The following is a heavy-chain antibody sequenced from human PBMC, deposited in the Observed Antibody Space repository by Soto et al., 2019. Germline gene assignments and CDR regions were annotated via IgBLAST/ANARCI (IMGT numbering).Heavy chain of an antibody. CDR1: VFTFISYA. V-gene: IGHV3-30-3*01. D-gene: IGHD1-26*01. J-gene: IGHJ4*02. Sequence: RLSFSASVFTFISYAMHWVRQAPGKGLEWVAVISYDGSNKYYADSVKGRFTISRDNSKNTLYLQMNSLRAEDTAVYYCARDGGYPFDYWGQGT. CDR2: ISYDGSNK. CDR3: ARDGGYPFDY.